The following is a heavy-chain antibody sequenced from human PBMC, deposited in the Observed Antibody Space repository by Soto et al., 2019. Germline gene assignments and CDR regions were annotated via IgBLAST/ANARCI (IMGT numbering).Heavy chain of an antibody. CDR2: IYSGGYT. D-gene: IGHD3-3*01. CDR1: GFTVSTSY. J-gene: IGHJ4*02. V-gene: IGHV3-53*01. CDR3: TRETYDFWSGTLGD. Sequence: GGSLRLSCAVSGFTVSTSYMSWVRQAPGKRLEWVSVIYSGGYTSYADSVKGRFSISRDNSKNTLYLQMNSLRVADTAVYYCTRETYDFWSGTLGDWGKGTLVTVSS.